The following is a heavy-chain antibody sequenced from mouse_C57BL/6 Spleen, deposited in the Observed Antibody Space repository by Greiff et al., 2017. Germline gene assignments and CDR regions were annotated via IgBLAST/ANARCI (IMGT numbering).Heavy chain of an antibody. J-gene: IGHJ3*01. CDR2: IDPEDGET. D-gene: IGHD1-1*01. Sequence: EVQLQQSGAELVKPGASVKLSCTASGFNIKDYYMHWVKQRTEQGLEWIGRIDPEDGETKYAPKFKGKATITADTSSNTAYLQLSSLTSEDTDVYYCASLYYYGSSYVWFAYWGQGTLVTVSA. CDR3: ASLYYYGSSYVWFAY. V-gene: IGHV14-2*01. CDR1: GFNIKDYY.